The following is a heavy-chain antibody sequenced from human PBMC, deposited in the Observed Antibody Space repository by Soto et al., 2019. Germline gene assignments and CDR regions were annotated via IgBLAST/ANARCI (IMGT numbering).Heavy chain of an antibody. J-gene: IGHJ5*02. CDR3: VRLNSVTIFGVVTDRFDP. Sequence: SETLSLTCTVSGGSISSYYWSWIRQPPGKGLEWIGYIYYSGSTNYNPSLKSRVTISVDTSKNQFSLKLSSVTAADTAVYYCVRLNSVTIFGVVTDRFDPWGQGTLVTVSS. CDR2: IYYSGST. V-gene: IGHV4-59*08. CDR1: GGSISSYY. D-gene: IGHD3-3*01.